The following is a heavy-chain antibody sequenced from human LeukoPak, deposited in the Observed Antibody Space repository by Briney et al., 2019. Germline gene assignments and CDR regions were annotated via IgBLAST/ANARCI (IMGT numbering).Heavy chain of an antibody. V-gene: IGHV3-23*01. D-gene: IGHD5-12*01. Sequence: PGGSLRLSCAASEFIFSDYAMGWVRQAPGKGLEWVSAISGSGGSTYYADSVKGRFTISRDNSKNTLYLQMNSLRAEDTAVYYCAKEGSGYDCDYWGQGTLVTVSS. CDR1: EFIFSDYA. CDR3: AKEGSGYDCDY. CDR2: ISGSGGST. J-gene: IGHJ4*02.